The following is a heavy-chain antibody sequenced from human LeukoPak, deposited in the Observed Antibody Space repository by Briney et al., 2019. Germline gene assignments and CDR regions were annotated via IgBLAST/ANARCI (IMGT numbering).Heavy chain of an antibody. Sequence: PSETLSLTFNVSGYSISSGYYWGWIRQPPGKGLEWIGNIYHSGSTYYNPSLKSRVTISVDTSKNQFSLKLSSVAAADTAVYYCARDQLLSHWGQGTLVTVSS. D-gene: IGHD2-2*01. CDR1: GYSISSGYY. CDR2: IYHSGST. J-gene: IGHJ4*02. V-gene: IGHV4-38-2*02. CDR3: ARDQLLSH.